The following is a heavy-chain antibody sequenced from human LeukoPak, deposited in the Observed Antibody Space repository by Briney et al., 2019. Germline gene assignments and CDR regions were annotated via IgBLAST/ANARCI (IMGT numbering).Heavy chain of an antibody. V-gene: IGHV4-59*01. J-gene: IGHJ5*02. CDR1: GASISSYY. CDR2: IYYSGGT. Sequence: PSETLSLTCTVSGASISSYYWSWVRQPPGKELEWIGNIYYSGGTNYNPSLKSRITISVDTSKNQLSLKLSSVTAADTAVYYCARERVPDCGGDCLFDPWGQGTLVTVSS. D-gene: IGHD2-21*02. CDR3: ARERVPDCGGDCLFDP.